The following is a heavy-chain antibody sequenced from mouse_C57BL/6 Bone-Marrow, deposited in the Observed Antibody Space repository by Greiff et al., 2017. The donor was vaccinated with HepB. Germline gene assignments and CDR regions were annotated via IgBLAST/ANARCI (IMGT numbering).Heavy chain of an antibody. CDR1: GYTFTSYW. Sequence: EVKLEESGTVLARPGASVKMSCKTSGYTFTSYWMHWVNQRPGQGLEWIGAIYPGNSDTSYNQKFKGKAKLTAVTSASTAYMELSSLTNEDSAVYYCTIHYGSSYVWFAYWGQGTLVTVSA. J-gene: IGHJ3*01. CDR2: IYPGNSDT. CDR3: TIHYGSSYVWFAY. D-gene: IGHD1-1*01. V-gene: IGHV1-5*01.